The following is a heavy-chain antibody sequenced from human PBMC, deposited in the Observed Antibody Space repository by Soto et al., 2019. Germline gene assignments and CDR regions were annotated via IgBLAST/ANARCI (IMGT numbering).Heavy chain of an antibody. CDR2: ISYDGSNK. Sequence: QVQLVESGGGVVQPGRSLRLSCAASGFTFSSYGMHWVRQAPGKGLEWVAVISYDGSNKYYADSVKGRFTISRDNSKNTLYLQMNSLRAEDTAVYYCAKDHCSSTSCYHFDYWGQGTLVTVSS. J-gene: IGHJ4*02. D-gene: IGHD2-2*01. CDR1: GFTFSSYG. V-gene: IGHV3-30*18. CDR3: AKDHCSSTSCYHFDY.